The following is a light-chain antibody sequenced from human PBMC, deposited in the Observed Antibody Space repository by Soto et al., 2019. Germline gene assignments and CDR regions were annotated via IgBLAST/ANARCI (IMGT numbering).Light chain of an antibody. CDR2: GAS. CDR1: QSVSSN. CDR3: QQYNNCPRT. J-gene: IGKJ1*01. V-gene: IGKV3-15*01. Sequence: EIVMTQSPATLSVSPGERATLSCRASQSVSSNLAWYQQKPGQAPSLLIHGASTRANGISARFSGSGCGTELTLTISSLQSEDFAVYYCQQYNNCPRTFGQGTKVEIK.